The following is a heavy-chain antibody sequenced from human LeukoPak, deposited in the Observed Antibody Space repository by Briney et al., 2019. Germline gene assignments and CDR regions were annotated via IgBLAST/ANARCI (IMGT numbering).Heavy chain of an antibody. D-gene: IGHD1-26*01. J-gene: IGHJ4*02. V-gene: IGHV3-33*01. CDR1: GFTFSSYG. CDR2: IWYDGSYK. CDR3: ARLVGARGGYFDP. Sequence: GGSLRLSCAASGFTFSSYGMHWVRQAPGKGLEWVAVIWYDGSYKYYADSVKGRFTISRGNPENTLSLEMNSLRAEDTAVYYCARLVGARGGYFDPWGQGTQVTVSS.